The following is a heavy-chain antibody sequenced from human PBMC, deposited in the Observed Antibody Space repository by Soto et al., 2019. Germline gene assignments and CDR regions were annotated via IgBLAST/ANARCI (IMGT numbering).Heavy chain of an antibody. Sequence: GGSLRLFCAASGFTFTSYAMSWVRQAPGKGLEWVSIISGSAGRTYYADSVKGRFIISRDNSKNTLYLQMNSLRAEDTAVYFCAKVTSARVFYFGLDVWGQGTTVTVSS. V-gene: IGHV3-23*01. CDR3: AKVTSARVFYFGLDV. J-gene: IGHJ6*02. CDR2: ISGSAGRT. D-gene: IGHD2-2*01. CDR1: GFTFTSYA.